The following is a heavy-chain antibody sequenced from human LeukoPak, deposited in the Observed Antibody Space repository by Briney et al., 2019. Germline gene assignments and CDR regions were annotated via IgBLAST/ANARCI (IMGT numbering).Heavy chain of an antibody. CDR2: ISGSGIST. Sequence: GGSLRLSCAAAGFTFSDYGMNWVRQAPGKGLEWVSGISGSGISTYYADSVKGRFTISRDNSKNTLYLQMNSLTVEDTAVYYCARVIYHFYYMDVWGKGTTVTIS. J-gene: IGHJ6*03. CDR3: ARVIYHFYYMDV. CDR1: GFTFSDYG. V-gene: IGHV3-23*01.